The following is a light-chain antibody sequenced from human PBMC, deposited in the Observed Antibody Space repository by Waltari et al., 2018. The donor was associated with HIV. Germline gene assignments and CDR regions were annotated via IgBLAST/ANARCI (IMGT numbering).Light chain of an antibody. Sequence: QSVLTQPPPASGTPGQRVTIFCSGSSSNIGSNTLNWYQHLLGTAPKHHINNNNPRPTGVPRRFSGSKSGTSASLAISGLQSWNEGAYYCAAWNDGLDALFGGGTKLTV. J-gene: IGLJ2*01. CDR3: AAWNDGLDAL. CDR1: SSNIGSNT. V-gene: IGLV1-44*01. CDR2: NNN.